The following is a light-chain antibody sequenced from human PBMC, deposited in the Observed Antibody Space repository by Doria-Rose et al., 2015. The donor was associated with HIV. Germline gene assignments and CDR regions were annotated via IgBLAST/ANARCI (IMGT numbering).Light chain of an antibody. CDR3: LQCDTSWT. CDR1: QSFSSTY. Sequence: TQSPGTLSLSPGERATLSCRASQSFSSTYLAWYQQKPGQAPSLVIYDGSTRATGIPDRFSASGSGTDFTLTINRLEPEDFVLYSCLQCDTSWTFGQGTKVEI. V-gene: IGKV3-20*01. J-gene: IGKJ1*01. CDR2: DGS.